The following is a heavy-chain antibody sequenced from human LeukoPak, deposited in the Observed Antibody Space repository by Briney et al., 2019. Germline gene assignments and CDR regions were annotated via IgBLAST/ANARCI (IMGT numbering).Heavy chain of an antibody. Sequence: SETLSLTCTVSGGSISSYYWSWIRQPPGKGLEWIGYIYYSGSTNYNPSLKSRVTISVDTSKNQFSLKLSPVIAADTAVYYCARVGVDYSGNIIKYYFDYWGQGILVTVSS. CDR3: ARVGVDYSGNIIKYYFDY. D-gene: IGHD4-23*01. V-gene: IGHV4-59*01. J-gene: IGHJ4*02. CDR1: GGSISSYY. CDR2: IYYSGST.